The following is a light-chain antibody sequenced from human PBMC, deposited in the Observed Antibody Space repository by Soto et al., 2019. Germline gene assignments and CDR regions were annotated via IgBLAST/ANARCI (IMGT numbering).Light chain of an antibody. Sequence: EIVLTQFPGTLSLSPGERATLSCRASQSVGRNYVAWYQQKPGQAPRVIIYAASNRASGITDRFSGSGSGSNCTLTISRLEPEDFAVYYCQQYCTSPWAFGQGTKVEIK. CDR1: QSVGRNY. J-gene: IGKJ1*01. CDR2: AAS. V-gene: IGKV3-20*01. CDR3: QQYCTSPWA.